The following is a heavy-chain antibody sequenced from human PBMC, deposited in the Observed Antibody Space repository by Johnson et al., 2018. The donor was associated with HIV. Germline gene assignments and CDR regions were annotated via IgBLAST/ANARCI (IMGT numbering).Heavy chain of an antibody. V-gene: IGHV3-13*01. D-gene: IGHD2-15*01. CDR2: IGPAGDT. CDR1: GFTFSSYD. J-gene: IGHJ3*02. Sequence: VQLVESGGGLTQPGGSLRLSCAASGFTFSSYDMHWVRQATGKGLEWVSTIGPAGDTYYPGSVKGRFTVSREDAKNSLYLQMNSLRAGDTALYYCARAVCRGGRCYSHDAFDIWGQGTMVTVSS. CDR3: ARAVCRGGRCYSHDAFDI.